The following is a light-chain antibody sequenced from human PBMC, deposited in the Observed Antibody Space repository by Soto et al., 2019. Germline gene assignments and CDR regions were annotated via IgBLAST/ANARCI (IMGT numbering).Light chain of an antibody. Sequence: DIVMTQSPESLAVSLVERATINYKSSQSVLYSSNNKNHLAWNQQKPGQPPKLLIYWASTRESGVPDRFSGSGSGTEFTLTISSLQAEDVAVYNCQQYYSSPPIKFGQGTRLEI. J-gene: IGKJ5*01. CDR1: QSVLYSSNNKNH. CDR2: WAS. CDR3: QQYYSSPPIK. V-gene: IGKV4-1*01.